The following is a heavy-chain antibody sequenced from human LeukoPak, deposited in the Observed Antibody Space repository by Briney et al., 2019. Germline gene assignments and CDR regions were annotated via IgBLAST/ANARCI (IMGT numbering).Heavy chain of an antibody. CDR3: ARDRRLNYGSFDI. CDR2: ISSSSSTI. D-gene: IGHD4-17*01. J-gene: IGHJ3*02. V-gene: IGHV3-48*02. Sequence: GGSLRLSCAASGFTFSSYSMTWVRQAPGRGLEWVSYISSSSSTIYYAGSVKGRFTISRDNAKNSLYLQMNSLRDEDTAVYYCARDRRLNYGSFDIWGQGTMVTVSS. CDR1: GFTFSSYS.